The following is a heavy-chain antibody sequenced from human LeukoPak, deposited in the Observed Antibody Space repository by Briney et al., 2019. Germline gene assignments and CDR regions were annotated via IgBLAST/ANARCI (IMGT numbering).Heavy chain of an antibody. CDR2: INHSGST. CDR1: GGSISSGGYY. CDR3: ARGSWFDP. J-gene: IGHJ5*02. Sequence: SETLSLTCTVSGGSISSGGYYWSWIRQPPGKGLEWIGEINHSGSTNYNPSLKSRVTISVDTSKNQFSLKLNSVTAADTAVYYCARGSWFDPWGQGTLVTVSS. V-gene: IGHV4-39*07.